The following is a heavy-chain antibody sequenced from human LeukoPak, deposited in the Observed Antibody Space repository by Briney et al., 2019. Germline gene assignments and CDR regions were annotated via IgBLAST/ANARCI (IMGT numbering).Heavy chain of an antibody. CDR3: AREAEVFGEVFTRNPDYYYALDV. J-gene: IGHJ6*02. D-gene: IGHD3-3*01. CDR1: GGSLSNYR. V-gene: IGHV4-4*07. Sequence: PSETLSLTCSVSGGSLSNYRWSWIRQPAGKGLEWIGRIYSSGRTTYNPSLMSRGTMSLDTSNNRFSLNLNSLTAADTAVYYCAREAEVFGEVFTRNPDYYYALDVWGLGTTVFVSS. CDR2: IYSSGRT.